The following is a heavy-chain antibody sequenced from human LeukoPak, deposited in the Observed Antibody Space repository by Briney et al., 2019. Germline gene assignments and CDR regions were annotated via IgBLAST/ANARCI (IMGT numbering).Heavy chain of an antibody. CDR1: GFTFSSYE. J-gene: IGHJ4*02. CDR3: AIIPGSSSWYRGVDY. Sequence: GGSLRLSCAASGFTFSSYEMNWVRQAPGKGLEWVSYIGSSGSTIYYADSVKGRFTISRDNAKNSLYLQMNSLRAEDTAVYYCAIIPGSSSWYRGVDYWGQGTLVTVSS. CDR2: IGSSGSTI. V-gene: IGHV3-48*03. D-gene: IGHD6-13*01.